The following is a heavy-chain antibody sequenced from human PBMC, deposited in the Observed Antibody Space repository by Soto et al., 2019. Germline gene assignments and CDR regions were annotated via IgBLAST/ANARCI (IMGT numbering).Heavy chain of an antibody. CDR3: AKDARPSS. V-gene: IGHV3-23*01. CDR2: IGDSGGRT. J-gene: IGHJ5*02. CDR1: GFTFSSYA. Sequence: EVQLLESGGGLVQPGGSLRLSCAASGFTFSSYAMTWVRQAPGKGLEWVSNIGDSGGRTYYTDSVKGRFTISRDISKNTLYLQMNSLRAEDTALYYCAKDARPSSWGQGTLVTVSS.